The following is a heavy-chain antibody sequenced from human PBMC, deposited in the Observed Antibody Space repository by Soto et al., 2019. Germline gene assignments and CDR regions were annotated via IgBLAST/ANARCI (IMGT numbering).Heavy chain of an antibody. CDR2: ISGSSSYI. Sequence: EVQLVESGGGLVKPGGSLRLSCGASGFTLSNYTMNWVRQAPGKGLEWVSYISGSSSYIYYADSVKGRVTISRDNAKNSVYLQMNSLRVEDTAIYYCARDRCSGGSCYRTYAFDICGQGTLVTVSS. V-gene: IGHV3-21*06. D-gene: IGHD2-15*01. CDR1: GFTLSNYT. J-gene: IGHJ3*02. CDR3: ARDRCSGGSCYRTYAFDI.